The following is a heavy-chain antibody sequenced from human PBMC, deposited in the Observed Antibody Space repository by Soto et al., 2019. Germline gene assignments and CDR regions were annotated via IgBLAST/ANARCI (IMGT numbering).Heavy chain of an antibody. D-gene: IGHD2-15*01. CDR2: ISWNSGSI. J-gene: IGHJ4*02. Sequence: EVQLVESGGGLVQPGRSLRLSCAASGFTFDDYAMHWVRQAPGKGLEWVSGISWNSGSIGYADSVKGRFTISRDNYRNTLSLQMYNLRAEDTARYYCAKRATTVPTPGNYFDCWGQGTLVTVSS. CDR1: GFTFDDYA. CDR3: AKRATTVPTPGNYFDC. V-gene: IGHV3-9*01.